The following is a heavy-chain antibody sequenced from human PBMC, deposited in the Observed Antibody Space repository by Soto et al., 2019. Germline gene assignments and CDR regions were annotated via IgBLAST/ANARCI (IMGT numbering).Heavy chain of an antibody. Sequence: QVQLQESGPGLVKPSDTLSHTCAVSGYSISSSNWWGWIRQPPGKGLEWIGYIYSGSTYYNPSLKSRVTMSVDTSKNQFSLKLSSVTAVDTAVYYYARKNGVLDAFDIWGQGTMVTVSS. J-gene: IGHJ3*02. D-gene: IGHD4-17*01. CDR1: GYSISSSNW. V-gene: IGHV4-28*01. CDR3: ARKNGVLDAFDI. CDR2: IYSGST.